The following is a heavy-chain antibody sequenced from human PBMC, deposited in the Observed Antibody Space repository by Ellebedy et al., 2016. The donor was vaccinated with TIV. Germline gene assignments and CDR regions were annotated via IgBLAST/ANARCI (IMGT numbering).Heavy chain of an antibody. V-gene: IGHV1-46*01. CDR3: ATSPPYSGSHDVFFEY. CDR2: INTRVGNT. J-gene: IGHJ4*02. Sequence: ASVKVSXXASGYTFTTYYMNWVRQAPGQGLEWMGIINTRVGNTAYAQNFQGRVTMTRDTSTSTVYMELSSLRSDDTAVYYCATSPPYSGSHDVFFEYWGQGTLVTVSS. D-gene: IGHD1-26*01. CDR1: GYTFTTYY.